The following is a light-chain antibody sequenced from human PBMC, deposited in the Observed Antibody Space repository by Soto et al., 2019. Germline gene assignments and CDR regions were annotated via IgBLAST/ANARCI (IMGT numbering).Light chain of an antibody. CDR2: DNN. CDR1: SSNIGNDY. CDR3: GRWDSRLSTYV. V-gene: IGLV1-51*01. J-gene: IGLJ1*01. Sequence: QSVLTQPPSVSAAPGQQVTISCSRSSSNIGNDYVSWYQQLPGTAPKLLIYDNNKRAAGIPERFSGSESGTSATLGITGLQTGDEADYYCGRWDSRLSTYVFGTGTQLTVL.